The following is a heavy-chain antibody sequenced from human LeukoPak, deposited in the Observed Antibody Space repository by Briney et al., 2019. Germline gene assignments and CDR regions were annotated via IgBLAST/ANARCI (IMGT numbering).Heavy chain of an antibody. CDR1: GFTFSSYS. CDR3: ARGALWFGEFPRYYFDY. CDR2: ISSSSSYI. J-gene: IGHJ4*02. V-gene: IGHV3-21*01. D-gene: IGHD3-10*01. Sequence: GGSLRLSCPASGFTFSSYSMNWVRQAPGKGLEWVSSISSSSSYIYYADSVKGRFTISRDNAKNSLYLQMNSLRAEDTAVYYCARGALWFGEFPRYYFDYWGQGTLVTVSS.